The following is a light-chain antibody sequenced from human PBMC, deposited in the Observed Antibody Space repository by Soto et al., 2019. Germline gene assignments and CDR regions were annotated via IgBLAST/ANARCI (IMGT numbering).Light chain of an antibody. CDR3: HQYNDWPSIT. CDR1: QSVASH. J-gene: IGKJ5*01. Sequence: EIVMTQSPATLSVSPGESATLSCRASQSVASHLAWYQQKPGQAPRLLIFGASVRATGIPARFSGSGSGTEFVLTIDSLQSEDFAVYYCHQYNDWPSITFGQGTWLEI. CDR2: GAS. V-gene: IGKV3-15*01.